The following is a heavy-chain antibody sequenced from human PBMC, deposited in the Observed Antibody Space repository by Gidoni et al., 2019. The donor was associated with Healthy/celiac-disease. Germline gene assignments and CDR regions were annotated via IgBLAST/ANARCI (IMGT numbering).Heavy chain of an antibody. CDR3: AKGTPWVWGSYRKGSFFDY. Sequence: QVQLVESGGGVVQPGRSLRLSCAASGFTFSSYGMHWVRQAPGKGLVWVAVISYDGSNKYYADSVKGRFTISRDNSKNTLYLQMNSLRAEDTAVYYCAKGTPWVWGSYRKGSFFDYWGQGTLVTVSS. D-gene: IGHD3-16*02. J-gene: IGHJ4*02. V-gene: IGHV3-30*18. CDR2: ISYDGSNK. CDR1: GFTFSSYG.